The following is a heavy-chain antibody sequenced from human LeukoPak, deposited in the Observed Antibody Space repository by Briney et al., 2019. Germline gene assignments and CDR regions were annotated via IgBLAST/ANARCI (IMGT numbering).Heavy chain of an antibody. CDR1: GFTFSSYA. D-gene: IGHD1-1*01. J-gene: IGHJ4*02. CDR2: INYSGST. CDR3: VGAQQSLVFDY. Sequence: PGGSLRLSCAASGFTFSSYAMNWIRQPRGKGLEWIGYINYSGSTNYNPSLKSRVTISVDTPKNQFALKLNSVTAADTAVYYCVGAQQSLVFDYWGQGFLVTVSS. V-gene: IGHV4-59*01.